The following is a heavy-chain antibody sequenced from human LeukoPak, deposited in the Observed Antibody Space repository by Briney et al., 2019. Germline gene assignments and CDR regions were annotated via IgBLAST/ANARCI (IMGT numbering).Heavy chain of an antibody. J-gene: IGHJ4*02. CDR2: IYSNNT. CDR3: ARRAGAYSHPYDY. V-gene: IGHV3-53*01. CDR1: GFTVSSNS. D-gene: IGHD4/OR15-4a*01. Sequence: GGSLRLSCTVSGFTVSSNSMSWVRQAPGKGLEWVSFIYSNNTHYSDSVKGRFTISRDNSKNTLYLQMDSLRAEDTAVYYCARRAGAYSHPYDYWGQGTLVTVSS.